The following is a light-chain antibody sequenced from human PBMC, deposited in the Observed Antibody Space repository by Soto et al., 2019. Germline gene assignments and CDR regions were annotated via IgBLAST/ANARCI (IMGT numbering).Light chain of an antibody. J-gene: IGKJ2*01. CDR2: GAS. Sequence: EIVLTQSPGTLSLSPGERATLSCRASQSVSSSYLAWYQQKPGQAPRLLIYGASSRATGIPDRCSGSGCGTDFTLTISRLEPEDFALYYCQQYGSSPLYTFGQGTKLEIK. CDR1: QSVSSSY. V-gene: IGKV3-20*01. CDR3: QQYGSSPLYT.